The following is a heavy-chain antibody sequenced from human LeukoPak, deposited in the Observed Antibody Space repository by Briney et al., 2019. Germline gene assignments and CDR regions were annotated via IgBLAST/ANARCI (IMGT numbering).Heavy chain of an antibody. Sequence: GGSLRLSCAASGFTFGSYEMNWVRQAPGKGLEWVSSISSSSSYIYYADSLKGRFTISRDNAKKSVYLQMNSLRAEDTAVYYCARGALDAATPFDSWGQGTLVTVSS. CDR2: ISSSSSYI. D-gene: IGHD2-15*01. CDR3: ARGALDAATPFDS. V-gene: IGHV3-21*01. J-gene: IGHJ5*01. CDR1: GFTFGSYE.